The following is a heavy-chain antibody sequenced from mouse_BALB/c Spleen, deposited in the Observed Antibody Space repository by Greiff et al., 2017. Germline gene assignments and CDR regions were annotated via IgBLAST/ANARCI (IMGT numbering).Heavy chain of an antibody. CDR3: TRGYITTVVDY. J-gene: IGHJ2*01. Sequence: EVKLVESGPELVKPGASVKISCKTSGYTFTEYTMHWVKQSHGKSLEWIGGINPNNGGTSYNQKFKGKATLTADKSSSTAYMELRSLTSEDSAVYYCTRGYITTVVDYWGQGTTLTVAS. V-gene: IGHV1-26*01. CDR2: INPNNGGT. D-gene: IGHD1-1*01. CDR1: GYTFTEYT.